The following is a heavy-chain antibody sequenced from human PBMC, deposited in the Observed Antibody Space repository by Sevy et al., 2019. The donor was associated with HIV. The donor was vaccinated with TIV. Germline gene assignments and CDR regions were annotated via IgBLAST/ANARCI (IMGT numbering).Heavy chain of an antibody. Sequence: GGSLRLSCAVSGFTFGSFAMSWVRQAPGKGLEWVSAISESGTSTYYADSVRGRFTISRDNSKNTLYLQMNSLRAEDTSICYCAKDILWLPYYLDYWGQGTLVTVSS. V-gene: IGHV3-23*01. CDR2: ISESGTST. J-gene: IGHJ4*02. CDR1: GFTFGSFA. CDR3: AKDILWLPYYLDY. D-gene: IGHD3-10*01.